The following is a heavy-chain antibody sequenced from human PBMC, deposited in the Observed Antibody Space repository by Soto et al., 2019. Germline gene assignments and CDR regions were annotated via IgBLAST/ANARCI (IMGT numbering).Heavy chain of an antibody. CDR1: GYTFTSYG. CDR3: ARGGADSFQRLHGEDNWYFDL. CDR2: ISAYNGNT. V-gene: IGHV1-18*04. D-gene: IGHD3-10*01. J-gene: IGHJ2*01. Sequence: ASVKVSCKASGYTFTSYGISWVRQAPGQGLEWMGWISAYNGNTNYAQKLQGRVTMTTDTSTSTAYMELRSLRSEDTAVYYCARGGADSFQRLHGEDNWYFDLWGRGTLVTVSS.